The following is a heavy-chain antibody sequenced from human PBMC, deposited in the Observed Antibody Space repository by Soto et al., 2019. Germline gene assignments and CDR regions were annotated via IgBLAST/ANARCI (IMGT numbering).Heavy chain of an antibody. D-gene: IGHD3-3*01. Sequence: PSETQFLTCTVSGGDINGYYWTLLRQPAGKGLEWIGRIYSSGSTKYNPSLQSRVTMSLDTSKNQFSLRLTSVTAADTAVYYCARGQRFSDWFDPWGQGTLVTVSS. V-gene: IGHV4-4*07. J-gene: IGHJ5*02. CDR3: ARGQRFSDWFDP. CDR2: IYSSGST. CDR1: GGDINGYY.